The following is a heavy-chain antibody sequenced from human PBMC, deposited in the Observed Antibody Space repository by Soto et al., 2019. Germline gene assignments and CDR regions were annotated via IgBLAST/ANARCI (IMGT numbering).Heavy chain of an antibody. Sequence: EVQLVESGGGLVQPGRSLRLSCAASGFTFDDYAMHWVRQAPGKGLEWVSGINWNSGRIVYADSVKGRFTISRDNAKNSLYVQMNSLRAEDTALYYCAKGGNRHYDFWSDYWGQGTLVTVSS. CDR1: GFTFDDYA. CDR3: AKGGNRHYDFWSDY. CDR2: INWNSGRI. J-gene: IGHJ4*02. D-gene: IGHD3-3*01. V-gene: IGHV3-9*01.